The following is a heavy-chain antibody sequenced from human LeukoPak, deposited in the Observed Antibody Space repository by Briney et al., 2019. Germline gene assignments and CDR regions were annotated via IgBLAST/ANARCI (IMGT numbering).Heavy chain of an antibody. Sequence: SETLSLTCTVSGGSISSSSYYWGWVRQPPGRGLEWVGSIYYSGSTYYNPSLKSRVTISVDTSKNQFSLKLSSVTAADTAVYYCASSTQYYYYYMDVWGKGTTVTVSS. CDR2: IYYSGST. V-gene: IGHV4-39*01. CDR1: GGSISSSSYY. D-gene: IGHD2-2*01. J-gene: IGHJ6*03. CDR3: ASSTQYYYYYMDV.